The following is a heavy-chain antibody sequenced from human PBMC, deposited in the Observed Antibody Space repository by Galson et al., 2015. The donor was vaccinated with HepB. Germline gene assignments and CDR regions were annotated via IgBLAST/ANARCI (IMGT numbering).Heavy chain of an antibody. V-gene: IGHV3-23*01. Sequence: SLRLSCAASGVTFSSYAMSWVRQAPGKGLEWVSAISGSGGSTYYADSVKGRFTISRDNSKNTLYLQMNSLRAEDTAVYYCAKDLGYSYGYARAAFDIWGQGTMVTVSS. CDR3: AKDLGYSYGYARAAFDI. CDR1: GVTFSSYA. CDR2: ISGSGGST. J-gene: IGHJ3*02. D-gene: IGHD5-18*01.